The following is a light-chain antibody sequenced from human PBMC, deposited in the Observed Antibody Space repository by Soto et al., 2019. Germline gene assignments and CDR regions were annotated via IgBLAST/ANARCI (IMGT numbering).Light chain of an antibody. Sequence: ENVLTQSPGTLSLSPGERATLSCRASRSVSSSFLAWYQQKPGQAPRLLIYGASSRATDIPDRFSGSGSGTDFTLTISRLEPEDSAVYYCQQYGSSPLTFGQGTKLEIK. CDR3: QQYGSSPLT. V-gene: IGKV3-20*01. CDR1: RSVSSSF. CDR2: GAS. J-gene: IGKJ2*01.